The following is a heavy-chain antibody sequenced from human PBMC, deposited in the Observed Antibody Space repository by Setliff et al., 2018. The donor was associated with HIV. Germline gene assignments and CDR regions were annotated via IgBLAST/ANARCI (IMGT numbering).Heavy chain of an antibody. CDR1: GDSISGGYY. CDR3: ARQSTTSRDFDS. J-gene: IGHJ4*02. D-gene: IGHD2-2*01. Sequence: SETLSLTCAVSGDSISGGYYWAWIRQAPGKGLEWVGSVSHRGTTYYKSSLKSRVTIAADTPKNQVSLNLRAVTAADTAVYYCARQSTTSRDFDSWGQGTLVTVSS. V-gene: IGHV4-38-2*01. CDR2: VSHRGTT.